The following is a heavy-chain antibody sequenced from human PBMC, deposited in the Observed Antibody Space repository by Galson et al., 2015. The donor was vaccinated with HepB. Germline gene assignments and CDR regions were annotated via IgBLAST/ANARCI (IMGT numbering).Heavy chain of an antibody. V-gene: IGHV3-15*01. Sequence: SLRLSCAASGFTFSNAWMSWVRQAPGKGLEWVGRIKSKTDGGTTDYAAPVKGRFTISRDDSKNTLYLQMNSLKTEDTAVYYCTTPTSRGPRGVDYWGQGTLVTVSS. CDR2: IKSKTDGGTT. J-gene: IGHJ4*02. CDR1: GFTFSNAW. CDR3: TTPTSRGPRGVDY. D-gene: IGHD3-10*01.